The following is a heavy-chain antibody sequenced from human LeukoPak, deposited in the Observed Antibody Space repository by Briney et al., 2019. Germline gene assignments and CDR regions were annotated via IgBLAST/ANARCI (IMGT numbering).Heavy chain of an antibody. D-gene: IGHD2-8*01. CDR1: GFTFTSHW. CDR2: MNLDGSEK. CDR3: ARDATYCTNGVCYTRFDY. V-gene: IGHV3-7*01. Sequence: GGSLRLSCAASGFTFTSHWMSWVRQAPGKGLEWVARMNLDGSEKYYVDSVKGRFTISRDNAKTSLYLEMNSLRAEDTAVYYCARDATYCTNGVCYTRFDYWGQGTLVTVSS. J-gene: IGHJ4*02.